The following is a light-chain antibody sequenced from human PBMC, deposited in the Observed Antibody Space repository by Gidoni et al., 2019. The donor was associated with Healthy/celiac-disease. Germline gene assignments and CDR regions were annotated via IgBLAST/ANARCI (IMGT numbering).Light chain of an antibody. CDR2: DAS. CDR3: QQFNSPALT. V-gene: IGKV1-13*02. CDR1: QGISSA. Sequence: AIQLTQSPSSLSASVGDRVTITCRASQGISSALAWYQQKPGKAPKLLIYDASSLESGVPSRFSGSGSGTDFTLTISSLQPGDFATYYCQQFNSPALTFGGRTKVEIK. J-gene: IGKJ4*01.